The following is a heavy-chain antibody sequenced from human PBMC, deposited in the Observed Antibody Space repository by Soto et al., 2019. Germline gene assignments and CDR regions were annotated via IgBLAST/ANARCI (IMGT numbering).Heavy chain of an antibody. Sequence: GESLKISCKGSGYSFTSYWIGWVRQMPGKGLEWMGIIYPGDSDTRYSPSFQGQVTISADKSISTAYLQWSSLKASDTAMYYCARITGDPLETTNIEAAGFYYYYGMDVWGQGTTVTVSS. CDR2: IYPGDSDT. CDR1: GYSFTSYW. D-gene: IGHD6-13*01. J-gene: IGHJ6*02. V-gene: IGHV5-51*01. CDR3: ARITGDPLETTNIEAAGFYYYYGMDV.